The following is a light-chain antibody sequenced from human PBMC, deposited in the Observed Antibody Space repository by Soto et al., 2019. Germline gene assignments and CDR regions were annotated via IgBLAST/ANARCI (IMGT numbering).Light chain of an antibody. Sequence: QSVLTQPPSVSGAPGQIVTISCTGSSSNIGAGSDVHWYRQSPGRVPKLLVYGNKHRPSGVPDRFSASKSGTSASLAITGLQADDEADYYCQSYDNNLRGVLFGGGTKLTVL. CDR2: GNK. CDR3: QSYDNNLRGVL. J-gene: IGLJ2*01. V-gene: IGLV1-40*01. CDR1: SSNIGAGSD.